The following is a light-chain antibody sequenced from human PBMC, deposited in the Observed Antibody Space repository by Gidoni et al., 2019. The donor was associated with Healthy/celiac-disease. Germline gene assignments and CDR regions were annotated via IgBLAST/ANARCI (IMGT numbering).Light chain of an antibody. CDR1: SSNIGAGYD. J-gene: IGLJ3*02. Sequence: QSVLTQPPSVSGDPGQRVTISCPGSSSNIGAGYDVHWYQQLPGTAPNLLIYGNSNRPSGVPDRFSGSKSGTSASLAITGLQAEDEADYYCQSYDSSLSGWVFGGGTKLTVL. CDR2: GNS. V-gene: IGLV1-40*01. CDR3: QSYDSSLSGWV.